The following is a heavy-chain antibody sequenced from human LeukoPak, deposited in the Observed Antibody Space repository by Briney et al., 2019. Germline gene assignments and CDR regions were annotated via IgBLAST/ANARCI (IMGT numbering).Heavy chain of an antibody. J-gene: IGHJ1*01. D-gene: IGHD3-22*01. CDR3: ARDPHWGYYDSSGYYPEYFQH. Sequence: ASVKVSCKASGYTFTSYYLQWVRQAPGQGLEWMGIINPSGGNTSYAQKFQGRVTMTRDMSTSTAYMELRSLRSDDTAVYDCARDPHWGYYDSSGYYPEYFQHWGQGTLVTVSS. CDR2: INPSGGNT. V-gene: IGHV1-46*01. CDR1: GYTFTSYY.